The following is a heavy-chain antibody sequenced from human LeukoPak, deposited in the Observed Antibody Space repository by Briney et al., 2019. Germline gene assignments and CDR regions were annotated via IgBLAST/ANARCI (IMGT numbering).Heavy chain of an antibody. CDR1: GGSISSSSHY. D-gene: IGHD3-16*01. CDR3: ARAPAPAFGARYFDL. CDR2: IYYRGST. V-gene: IGHV4-39*07. Sequence: NSSETLSLTCSVSGGSISSSSHYWAWIRQPPGKNLEWIGSIYYRGSTYYNPSLKSRVTISVDTSKNQFSLKLSSVTAADTAVYYCARAPAPAFGARYFDLWGRGTLVTVSS. J-gene: IGHJ2*01.